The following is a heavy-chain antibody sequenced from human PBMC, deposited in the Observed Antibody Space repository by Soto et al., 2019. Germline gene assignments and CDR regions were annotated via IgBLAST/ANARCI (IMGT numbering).Heavy chain of an antibody. CDR3: GRLEGLATISYYFDY. J-gene: IGHJ4*02. CDR1: GGSVSSSSYY. D-gene: IGHD3-9*01. CDR2: DYYSGST. Sequence: QLQLQESGPGLVKPSETLSLTCTVSGGSVSSSSYYWGWVRQPPGKGLEWIGSDYYSGSTYYNPSRESRVTISVDKSKNQFSLKLMSLSAADTAVYDCGRLEGLATISYYFDYWGQGALVTVSS. V-gene: IGHV4-39*01.